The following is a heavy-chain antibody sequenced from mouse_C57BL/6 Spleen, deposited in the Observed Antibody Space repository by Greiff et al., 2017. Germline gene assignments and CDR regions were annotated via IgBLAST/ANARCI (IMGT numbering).Heavy chain of an antibody. CDR1: GYTFTSYW. J-gene: IGHJ2*01. D-gene: IGHD1-1*01. V-gene: IGHV1-72*01. CDR2: IDPNSGGT. CDR3: GREAYYGSSSTPYFDY. Sequence: VQLQQPGAELVKPGASVKLSCKASGYTFTSYWMHWVKQRPGRGLEWIGRIDPNSGGTKYNEKFKSKATLTVDKPSSTAYMQLSSLTSEDCAVYYGGREAYYGSSSTPYFDYWGQGTTLTVSS.